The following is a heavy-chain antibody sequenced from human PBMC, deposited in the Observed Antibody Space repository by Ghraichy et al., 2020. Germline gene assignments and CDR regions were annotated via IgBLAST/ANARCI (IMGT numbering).Heavy chain of an antibody. J-gene: IGHJ4*02. CDR3: ARAKTKYNWKGAFDY. CDR2: IIPIFGTA. V-gene: IGHV1-69*13. CDR1: GGTFSSYA. D-gene: IGHD1-20*01. Sequence: SVKVSCKASGGTFSSYAISWVRQAPGQGLEWMGGIIPIFGTANYAQKFQGRVTITADESTSTAYMELSSLRFEDTAVYYCARAKTKYNWKGAFDYWGQGTLVTVSS.